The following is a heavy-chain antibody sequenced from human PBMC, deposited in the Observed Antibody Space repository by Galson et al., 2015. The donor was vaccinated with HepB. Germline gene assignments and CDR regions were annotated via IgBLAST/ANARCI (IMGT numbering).Heavy chain of an antibody. D-gene: IGHD6-19*01. CDR2: IKQDGSEK. Sequence: SLRLSCAASGFTFSSYWMSWVRQAPGKGLEWVANIKQDGSEKYYVDSVKGRFTISRDNAKNSLYLQMNSLRAEDTAVYYCARGALRAYSSGWYGSWYFDLWGRGTLVTVSS. J-gene: IGHJ2*01. CDR3: ARGALRAYSSGWYGSWYFDL. V-gene: IGHV3-7*01. CDR1: GFTFSSYW.